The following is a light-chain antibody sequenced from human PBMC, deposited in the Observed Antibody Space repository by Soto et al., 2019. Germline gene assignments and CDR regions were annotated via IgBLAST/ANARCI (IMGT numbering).Light chain of an antibody. CDR3: QQYSNWPSWT. CDR2: GAS. V-gene: IGKV3-15*01. Sequence: EKVMTQSPANLSMSPGERATLSCRASQSVSSFLAWYQQKPGQAPRLLIYGASTRATGIPARFSGSGSGTEFTLTIGSLQSEDFAVYYCQQYSNWPSWTFGQGTKVEVK. CDR1: QSVSSF. J-gene: IGKJ1*01.